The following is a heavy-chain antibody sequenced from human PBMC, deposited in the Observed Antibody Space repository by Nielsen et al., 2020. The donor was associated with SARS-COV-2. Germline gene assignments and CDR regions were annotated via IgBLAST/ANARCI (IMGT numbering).Heavy chain of an antibody. V-gene: IGHV4-59*01. J-gene: IGHJ3*02. D-gene: IGHD1-26*01. CDR2: IYYSGST. Sequence: SETLSLTCTVSGGSISSYYWSWIRQPPGKGLEWIGYIYYSGSTNYNPSLKSRVTISVDTSKNQFSLKLSSVTAADTAVYYCARGGIVGAAAWLDAFDIWGQGTMVTV. CDR3: ARGGIVGAAAWLDAFDI. CDR1: GGSISSYY.